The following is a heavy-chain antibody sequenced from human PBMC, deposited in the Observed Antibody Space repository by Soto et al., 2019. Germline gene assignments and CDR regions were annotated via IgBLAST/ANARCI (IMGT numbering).Heavy chain of an antibody. J-gene: IGHJ6*02. CDR1: GYSFTSYW. CDR3: ARHTYGPPGGIWHYYGMDV. D-gene: IGHD2-8*01. Sequence: PGDSLKISCRGSGYSFTSYWIDWVRQMPGKGLEWMGIIYPGDSNTRYSPSLQGQVTISVDKSISTAYLQWSSLKATDTAVYYCARHTYGPPGGIWHYYGMDVWGQGTTVTVS. V-gene: IGHV5-51*01. CDR2: IYPGDSNT.